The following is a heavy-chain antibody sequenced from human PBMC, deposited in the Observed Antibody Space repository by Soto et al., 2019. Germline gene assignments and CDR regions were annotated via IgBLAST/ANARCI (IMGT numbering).Heavy chain of an antibody. CDR3: ERQRTSVVTQAYFDV. V-gene: IGHV4-39*01. D-gene: IGHD2-21*02. CDR1: VYSSSSRSYY. CDR2: IYYSGST. Sequence: LNCTITVYSSSSRSYYWGWIRQPPGKGLEWIGSIYYSGSTYNNPSLRSRVSMSIDTSKDQFSLKLKSVTAADTALYFCERQRTSVVTQAYFDVWGPGSLVTVSS. J-gene: IGHJ4*02.